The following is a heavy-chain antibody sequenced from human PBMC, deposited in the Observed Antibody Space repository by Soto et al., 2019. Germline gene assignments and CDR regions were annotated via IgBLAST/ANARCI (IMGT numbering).Heavy chain of an antibody. Sequence: GASVKVSCKASGGTFSSYAISWVRQAPGQGLEWMGGIIPIFGTANYAQKFQGRVTITADESTSTAYMELSSLRSEDTAVYYCARGIVVATIRATYLSHYHNGMDVWGQGTTVTVSS. J-gene: IGHJ6*02. CDR1: GGTFSSYA. V-gene: IGHV1-69*13. D-gene: IGHD5-12*01. CDR2: IIPIFGTA. CDR3: ARGIVVATIRATYLSHYHNGMDV.